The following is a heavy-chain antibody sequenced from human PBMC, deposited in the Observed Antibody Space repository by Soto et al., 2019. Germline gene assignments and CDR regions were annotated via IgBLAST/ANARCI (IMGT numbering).Heavy chain of an antibody. CDR1: GGSFSGYY. CDR3: ASGYYDILTGYS. V-gene: IGHV4-34*01. CDR2: INHSGST. J-gene: IGHJ4*02. D-gene: IGHD3-9*01. Sequence: QVQLQQWDAGLLKPSETLSLTCAVYGGSFSGYYWSWIRQPPGKGLEWIGEINHSGSTNYNPSLKSRVTISVDTSKNQFSLKLSSVTAADTAVYYCASGYYDILTGYSWGQGTLVTVSS.